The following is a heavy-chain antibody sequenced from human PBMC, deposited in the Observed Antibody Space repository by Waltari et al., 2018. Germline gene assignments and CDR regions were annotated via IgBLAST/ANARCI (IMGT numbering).Heavy chain of an antibody. Sequence: QVHLQESGPGVVKPSETLSLTCSVSGASLSVGNYDWNWIRQRPGKGPEWIGHVYYNGITYYTASLRSRVTLSLDTSNNRCSMTLVSVTAADTAVYYCARGGTTRGPWGQGTRVTVS. D-gene: IGHD1-1*01. V-gene: IGHV4-31*03. CDR3: ARGGTTRGP. J-gene: IGHJ5*02. CDR2: VYYNGIT. CDR1: GASLSVGNYD.